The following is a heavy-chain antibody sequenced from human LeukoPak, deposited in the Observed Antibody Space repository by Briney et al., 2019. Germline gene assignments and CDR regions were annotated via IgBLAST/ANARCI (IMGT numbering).Heavy chain of an antibody. CDR2: VSFDGSDK. CDR1: RFTITNYA. J-gene: IGHJ2*01. CDR3: ARDRALGYFDL. Sequence: GGSLRLSCAASRFTITNYAIHWVCQAPGKGLDWVAVVSFDGSDKYYTDSVRGRFIISRDNSKNTLYLQMNSLTPEDTAVYYCARDRALGYFDLWGRGTLVTVSS. D-gene: IGHD3-10*01. V-gene: IGHV3-30*04.